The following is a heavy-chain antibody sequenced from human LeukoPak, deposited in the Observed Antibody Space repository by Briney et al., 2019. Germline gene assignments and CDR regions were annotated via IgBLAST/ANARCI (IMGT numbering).Heavy chain of an antibody. J-gene: IGHJ5*02. CDR1: GGTFSSYA. D-gene: IGHD4-11*01. V-gene: IGHV1-69*01. CDR2: IIPIFGTA. Sequence: SVKVSCKASGGTFSSYAISWVRQAPGQGLEWMGGIIPIFGTANYAQKFQGRVTITADESTSTAYMELSSLRSEDTAVYYCARDTGRMTTVTTPWFDPWGQGTLVTVSS. CDR3: ARDTGRMTTVTTPWFDP.